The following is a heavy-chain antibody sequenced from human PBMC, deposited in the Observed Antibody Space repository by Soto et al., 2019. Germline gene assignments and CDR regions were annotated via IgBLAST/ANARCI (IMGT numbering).Heavy chain of an antibody. J-gene: IGHJ4*02. D-gene: IGHD2-21*02. CDR1: GFSVNNY. V-gene: IGHV3-53*01. CDR3: ASAPSDFYDY. Sequence: GGSLRLSCAASGFSVNNYMSWVRQAPGKGLEWVSVMYSGGGTWYTDSVKGRFTISRDNSKNTLYLQMNSLRAEDTALYYCASAPSDFYDYWGQGTLVTVSS. CDR2: MYSGGGT.